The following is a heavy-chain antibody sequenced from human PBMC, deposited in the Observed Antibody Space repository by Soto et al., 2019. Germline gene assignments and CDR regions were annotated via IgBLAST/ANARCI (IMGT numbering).Heavy chain of an antibody. CDR1: GYTFNIYA. J-gene: IGHJ3*02. D-gene: IGHD2-21*01. CDR3: ARDCTYCGGDTGREAFDI. V-gene: IGHV1-3*01. CDR2: MNAGNGNT. Sequence: QVRLEQSGADVKTPGASVKVSCQASGYTFNIYAIHWVRQAPGQRPEWMGWMNAGNGNTEYSPKFHGRVTMTRDRYVRAAYMELSGLTSEDTAVYYCARDCTYCGGDTGREAFDIWGQGTMVTVS.